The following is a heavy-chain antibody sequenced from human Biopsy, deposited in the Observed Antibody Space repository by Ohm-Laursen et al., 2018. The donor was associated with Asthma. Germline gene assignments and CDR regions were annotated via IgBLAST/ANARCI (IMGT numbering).Heavy chain of an antibody. D-gene: IGHD3-3*02. J-gene: IGHJ1*01. Sequence: SLRLSCAASGFTFGDYWMSWVRQVPGKGLEWVANIKHDGSEKNHVDSLKGRFTTSRDNAKNSLYLQMNSLRAEDTAVYYCARTFHFWSPYHAEHYQLWGQSTLVTVSS. CDR2: IKHDGSEK. CDR3: ARTFHFWSPYHAEHYQL. CDR1: GFTFGDYW. V-gene: IGHV3-7*01.